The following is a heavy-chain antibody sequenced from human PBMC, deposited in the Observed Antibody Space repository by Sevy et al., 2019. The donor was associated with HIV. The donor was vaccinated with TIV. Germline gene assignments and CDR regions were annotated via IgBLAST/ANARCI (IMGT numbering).Heavy chain of an antibody. D-gene: IGHD1-1*01. J-gene: IGHJ3*02. CDR2: ISGSSFYI. Sequence: GGSLRLSCAASGFTFSDYSVNWLRQAPGKGLEWVSSISGSSFYIYYADSVKGRFTISRDNAKNSLYLQMISLRADDTAVYYCARATGTEALDAFDIWGQWTLVTVSS. CDR1: GFTFSDYS. CDR3: ARATGTEALDAFDI. V-gene: IGHV3-21*01.